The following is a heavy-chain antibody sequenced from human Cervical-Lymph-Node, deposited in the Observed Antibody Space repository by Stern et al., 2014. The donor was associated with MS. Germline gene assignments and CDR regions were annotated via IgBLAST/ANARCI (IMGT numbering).Heavy chain of an antibody. CDR1: GYSFTIYY. Sequence: EVQLVESGAEVKKPGESLKISCKLSGYSFTIYYIAWVRQMPGKGLEWMGFIYPYDPDTTSSPSFQGQVTISADKSITTAYLQWSSLRASDTAMYYCARHVQGFDYWGQGTLVTVSS. CDR2: IYPYDPDT. CDR3: ARHVQGFDY. V-gene: IGHV5-51*01. J-gene: IGHJ4*02.